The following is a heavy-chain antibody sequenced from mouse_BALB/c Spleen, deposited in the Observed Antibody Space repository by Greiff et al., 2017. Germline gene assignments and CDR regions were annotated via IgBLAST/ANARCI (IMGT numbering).Heavy chain of an antibody. CDR1: GYTFSSYW. Sequence: VQLQQSGAELMKPGASVKISCKATGYTFSSYWIEWVKQRPGHGLEWIGEILPGSGSTNYNEKFKGKATFTADTSSNTAYMQLSSLTSEDSAVYYCARSLITTVVFDVWGAGTTVTVSA. CDR3: ARSLITTVVFDV. D-gene: IGHD1-1*01. V-gene: IGHV1-9*01. CDR2: ILPGSGST. J-gene: IGHJ1*01.